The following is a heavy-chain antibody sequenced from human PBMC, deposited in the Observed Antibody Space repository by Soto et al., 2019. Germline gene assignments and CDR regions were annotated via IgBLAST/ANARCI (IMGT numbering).Heavy chain of an antibody. CDR2: ISYDGSNK. D-gene: IGHD3-10*01. CDR1: GFTFSSYG. J-gene: IGHJ6*02. V-gene: IGHV3-30*18. CDR3: ANGITMVRGVIRTYYYYYGMDV. Sequence: QVQLVESGGGVVQPGRSLRLSCAASGFTFSSYGMHWVRQAPGKGLEWVAVISYDGSNKYYADSVKGRFTISRDNSKNTLYLQMNSLRAEDTAVYYCANGITMVRGVIRTYYYYYGMDVWGQGTTVTVSS.